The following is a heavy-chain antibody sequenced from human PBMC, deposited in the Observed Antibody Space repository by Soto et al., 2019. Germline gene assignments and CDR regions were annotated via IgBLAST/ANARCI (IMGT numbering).Heavy chain of an antibody. J-gene: IGHJ6*03. CDR3: AREYGAGYSGYDFDYYYYYYMDV. CDR1: GYTFTSYD. V-gene: IGHV1-8*01. D-gene: IGHD5-12*01. Sequence: ASVQVSCKASGYTFTSYDINWVRQATGQGLEWMGWMNPNSGNTGYAQKFQGRVTMTRNTSISTAYMELSSLRSEDTAVYYCAREYGAGYSGYDFDYYYYYYMDVWGKGTTVTVSS. CDR2: MNPNSGNT.